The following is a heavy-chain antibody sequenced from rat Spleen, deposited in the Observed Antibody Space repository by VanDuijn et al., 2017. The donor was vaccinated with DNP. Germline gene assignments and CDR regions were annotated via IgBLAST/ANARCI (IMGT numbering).Heavy chain of an antibody. V-gene: IGHV3-1*01. D-gene: IGHD1-11*01. CDR3: ARLEFGGYTYYFDY. CDR1: GYSITSNY. J-gene: IGHJ2*01. Sequence: EVQLQESGPGLVKSSQSLSLTCSVTGYSITSNYWAWIRKFPGNKMEWIGHIRNSGSTTYNPSLKSRISIIRDTSKNQFFLQLNSVTTEDTATYYCARLEFGGYTYYFDYWGQGVMVTVSS. CDR2: IRNSGST.